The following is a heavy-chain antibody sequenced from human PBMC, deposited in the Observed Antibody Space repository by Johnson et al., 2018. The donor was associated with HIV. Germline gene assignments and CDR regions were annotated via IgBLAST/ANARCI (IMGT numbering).Heavy chain of an antibody. CDR2: ISYDGSNK. Sequence: QVQVVESGGGVVRPGGSLRLSCAASGFTFSSYAMHWVRQAPGKGLEWVAVISYDGSNKYYADSVKGRFTISRDNSKTTLYLQMNSLRGEDTAVYYCSRATSGCSLGGAFDIWGQGTMVTVSS. CDR1: GFTFSSYA. D-gene: IGHD6-19*01. J-gene: IGHJ3*02. CDR3: SRATSGCSLGGAFDI. V-gene: IGHV3-30-3*01.